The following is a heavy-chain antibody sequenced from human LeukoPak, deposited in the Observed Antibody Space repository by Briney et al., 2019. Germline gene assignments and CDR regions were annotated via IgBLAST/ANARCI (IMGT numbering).Heavy chain of an antibody. J-gene: IGHJ4*02. CDR3: ARDLYPVGATPDPVDY. Sequence: PGGSLRLSCAASGFTFSSYSMNWVRQAPGKGLEWVSSISSSSSYIYYADSVKGRFTISRDNAKNSLYLQMNSLRAEDTAVYYCARDLYPVGATPDPVDYWGQGTLVTVSS. CDR1: GFTFSSYS. CDR2: ISSSSSYI. D-gene: IGHD1-26*01. V-gene: IGHV3-21*01.